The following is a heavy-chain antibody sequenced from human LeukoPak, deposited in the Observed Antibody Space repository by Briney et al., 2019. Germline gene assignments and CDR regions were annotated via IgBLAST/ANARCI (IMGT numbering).Heavy chain of an antibody. CDR1: GFTFSSYE. CDR2: ISSSGSTI. V-gene: IGHV3-48*03. Sequence: GGSLRLSCAASGFTFSSYEMNWVRQAPGKGLEWVSYISSSGSTIYCADSVKGRFTISRDNAKNSLYLQMNSLRAEDTAVYYCARDPPLRYFDWLSSYYYGMDVWGQGTTVTVSS. CDR3: ARDPPLRYFDWLSSYYYGMDV. J-gene: IGHJ6*02. D-gene: IGHD3-9*01.